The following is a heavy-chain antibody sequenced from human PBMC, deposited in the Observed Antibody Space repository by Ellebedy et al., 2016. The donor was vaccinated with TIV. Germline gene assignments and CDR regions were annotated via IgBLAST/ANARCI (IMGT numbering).Heavy chain of an antibody. V-gene: IGHV3-30*18. CDR3: AKDRVFGVVLSYGMDV. CDR1: GFTFSSYG. D-gene: IGHD3-3*01. Sequence: GGSLRLSXAASGFTFSSYGMHWVRQAPGKGLEWVAVISYDGSNKYYADSVKGRFTISRDNSKNTLYLQMNSLRAEDTAVYYCAKDRVFGVVLSYGMDVWGQGTTVTVSS. CDR2: ISYDGSNK. J-gene: IGHJ6*02.